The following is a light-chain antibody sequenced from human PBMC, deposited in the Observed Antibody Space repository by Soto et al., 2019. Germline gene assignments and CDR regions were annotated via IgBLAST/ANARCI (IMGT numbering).Light chain of an antibody. V-gene: IGKV3-11*01. Sequence: EMVLTQSPATLSLSLGERATLSCRASQSIGSYLAWYQQKPGQAPRLLIYATSNRATGIPARFSGSGSGTDFTLTISSLEPEDFGVYYCQQRSNWPPLISFGQGTRLEIK. CDR1: QSIGSY. J-gene: IGKJ5*01. CDR2: ATS. CDR3: QQRSNWPPLIS.